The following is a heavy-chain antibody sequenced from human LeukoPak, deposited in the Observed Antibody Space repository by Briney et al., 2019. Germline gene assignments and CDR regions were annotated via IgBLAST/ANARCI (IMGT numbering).Heavy chain of an antibody. CDR1: GLGLRVFA. V-gene: IGHV3-33*01. Sequence: TGGPLSLPCVPSGLGLRVFAMHGAAQSPGRGWEGVAFLWYDGRDKYYTDSVKGRFTASRDNSKNTLHLQMNSLRAEDTAVYYCARDEDGYNSGGPFDYWGQGTLVTVSS. CDR3: ARDEDGYNSGGPFDY. CDR2: LWYDGRDK. J-gene: IGHJ4*02. D-gene: IGHD5-24*01.